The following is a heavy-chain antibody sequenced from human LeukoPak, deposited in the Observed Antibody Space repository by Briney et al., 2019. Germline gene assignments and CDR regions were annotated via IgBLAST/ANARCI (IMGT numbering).Heavy chain of an antibody. CDR1: GFTVSSNY. Sequence: PGGSLRLSCAASGFTVSSNYMSWVRQAPGKGLEWVSVIYSGGSTYYAGSVKGRFTISRDNSKNTLYLQMNSLRAEDTAVYYCARDGDNGSQDAFDIWGQGTMVTVSS. V-gene: IGHV3-66*02. J-gene: IGHJ3*02. CDR3: ARDGDNGSQDAFDI. CDR2: IYSGGST. D-gene: IGHD1-26*01.